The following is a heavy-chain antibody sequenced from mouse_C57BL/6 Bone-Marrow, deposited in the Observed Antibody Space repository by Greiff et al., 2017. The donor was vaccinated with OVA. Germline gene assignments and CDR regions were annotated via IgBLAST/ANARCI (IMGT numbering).Heavy chain of an antibody. CDR1: GYTFTSSW. Sequence: QVQLQQPGAELVRPGSSVKLSCKASGYTFTSSWLPWVKQRPIQGLEWIGNIDPSDSDNSYNHKFKGKATLTVDKSSSTAYRQLSSLTSEDSAVYYCARARDYSKWFAYWGQGTLVTVSA. V-gene: IGHV1-52*01. D-gene: IGHD2-5*01. CDR3: ARARDYSKWFAY. J-gene: IGHJ3*01. CDR2: IDPSDSDN.